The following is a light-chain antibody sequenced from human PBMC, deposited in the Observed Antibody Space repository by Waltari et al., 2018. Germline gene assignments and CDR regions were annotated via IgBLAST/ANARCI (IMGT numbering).Light chain of an antibody. CDR2: DVT. V-gene: IGLV2-8*01. J-gene: IGLJ2*01. CDR3: SSHAGNNLWI. Sequence: HSALTQPPSAPGSPGQSVTISCTGTSADVGGYDYVYWYQQHPGKVPKLTIYDVTKLPSGVPPRCSPSESGNSASLTVSGLQAEDEADYYCSSHAGNNLWIFGGGTKVTVL. CDR1: SADVGGYDY.